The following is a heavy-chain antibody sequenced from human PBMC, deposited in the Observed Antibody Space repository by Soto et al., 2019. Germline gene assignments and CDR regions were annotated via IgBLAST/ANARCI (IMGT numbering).Heavy chain of an antibody. V-gene: IGHV1-3*01. J-gene: IGHJ6*03. D-gene: IGHD6-6*01. Sequence: ASVKVSCKASGFPFTTYAMHWVRQAPGQRLEWMGWINAGNGNTKYSQKFQGRVTITRDTSASTDYMELSSVRSEDTAVYYCARAPIAARSLWQETYYYYYMDVWGKGTTVTVSS. CDR1: GFPFTTYA. CDR2: INAGNGNT. CDR3: ARAPIAARSLWQETYYYYYMDV.